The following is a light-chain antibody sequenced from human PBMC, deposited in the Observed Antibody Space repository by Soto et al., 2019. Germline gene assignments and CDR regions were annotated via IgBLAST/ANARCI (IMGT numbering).Light chain of an antibody. V-gene: IGKV1-9*01. Sequence: DLQLTQSPSFLSASVGDRVTITCRASQGISSYLAWYQQKPGKAPKLLIYAASTLQSGVPSRFSGSGSGTEFTLTISSMQPEDFAIYYCQQLKSYPRTFGQGTKLEIK. CDR1: QGISSY. J-gene: IGKJ2*01. CDR3: QQLKSYPRT. CDR2: AAS.